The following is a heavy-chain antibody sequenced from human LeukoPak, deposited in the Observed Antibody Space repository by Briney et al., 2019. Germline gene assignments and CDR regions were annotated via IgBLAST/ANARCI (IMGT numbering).Heavy chain of an antibody. Sequence: GGSLRLSCAASGFTFSSFPMSWVRQAPGKGLQWVSGITGRGGNTYYADSVEGRFTISRDNSKNTLSLQMDSLRAEDTAVYYCARGPSSTSCYRPPCLFRDWFDPWGQGTLVTVSS. V-gene: IGHV3-23*01. CDR1: GFTFSSFP. CDR2: ITGRGGNT. J-gene: IGHJ5*02. D-gene: IGHD2-2*01. CDR3: ARGPSSTSCYRPPCLFRDWFDP.